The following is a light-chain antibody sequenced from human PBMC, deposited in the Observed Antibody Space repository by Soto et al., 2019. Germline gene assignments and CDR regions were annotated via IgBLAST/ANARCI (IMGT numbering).Light chain of an antibody. Sequence: EIVLTQSPATLSLSPGERATLSCRASQSVSSYLAWYQQKPGQAPRLLIYDASNRATGIPARFSGSGSGTAVTLTISSLEPEDFAVYYCQQRSNWSLTFGGGTKVEIK. CDR2: DAS. CDR3: QQRSNWSLT. CDR1: QSVSSY. V-gene: IGKV3-11*01. J-gene: IGKJ4*01.